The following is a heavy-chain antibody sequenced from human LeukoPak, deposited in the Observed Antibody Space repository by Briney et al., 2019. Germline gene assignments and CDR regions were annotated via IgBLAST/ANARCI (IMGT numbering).Heavy chain of an antibody. Sequence: GGSLRLSCAASGFTFSDYYMSWIRQAPGKGLEWVSYISSSGSTIYYADSVKGRFTISRDNAKNSLYLQMNSLRTEDTAVYYCARVVRFHWFDPWGQGTLVTVSS. V-gene: IGHV3-11*01. D-gene: IGHD2-21*01. CDR1: GFTFSDYY. J-gene: IGHJ5*02. CDR2: ISSSGSTI. CDR3: ARVVRFHWFDP.